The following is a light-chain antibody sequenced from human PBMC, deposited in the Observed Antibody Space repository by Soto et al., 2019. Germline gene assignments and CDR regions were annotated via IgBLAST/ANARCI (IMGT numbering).Light chain of an antibody. V-gene: IGKV1-33*01. CDR3: QQYDTLPYT. CDR1: QDISNY. J-gene: IGKJ2*01. CDR2: DAY. Sequence: DIQMTQSPSSLSASVGDRVTITCQASQDISNYLNWYQQKPGKAPKVLIYDAYSLERGVPSRFSGSGSGTDFTFTISSLQPEDIGTYTCQQYDTLPYTFGQGTKLEIK.